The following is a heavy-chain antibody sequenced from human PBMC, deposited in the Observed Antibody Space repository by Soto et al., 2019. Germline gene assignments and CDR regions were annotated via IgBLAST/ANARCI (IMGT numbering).Heavy chain of an antibody. V-gene: IGHV3-33*01. CDR2: IWFDGTKQ. Sequence: GGSLRLSCAASGFTFSTHGMHWVRQAPDKGLEWVAVIWFDGTKQYYADSVKGRFTISRDNSKNTHYLQMNSLRAEDTAVYYCTRAANIRCGSVKCSDYFDYWGQGIQVTVSS. CDR3: TRAANIRCGSVKCSDYFDY. D-gene: IGHD2-21*01. J-gene: IGHJ4*02. CDR1: GFTFSTHG.